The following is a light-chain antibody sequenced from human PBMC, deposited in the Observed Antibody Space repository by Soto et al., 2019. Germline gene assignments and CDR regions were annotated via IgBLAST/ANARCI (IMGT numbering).Light chain of an antibody. CDR3: MQGRQRRIT. CDR2: LGS. Sequence: DIVMTQSPLSLPVTPGEPASISCRSSQSLLHSSGYNFLDWYLQKPGHSPQLLIYLGSNRASGVHDRFSGSGSGTDFTLKISRMEAEDVGVYYCMQGRQRRITFGQGTRLEI. J-gene: IGKJ5*01. V-gene: IGKV2-28*01. CDR1: QSLLHSSGYNF.